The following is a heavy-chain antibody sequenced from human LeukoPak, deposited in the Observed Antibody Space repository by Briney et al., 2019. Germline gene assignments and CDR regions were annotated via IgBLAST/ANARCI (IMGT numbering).Heavy chain of an antibody. CDR1: GFTFSSSA. Sequence: GGSLRLSCAASGFTFSSSAMHWVRQAPDKGLEWVAVISYDGSYKYYADSVKGRFTISRDNSKNTLYLQMNSLRADDTAVYYCARDRDSSGWYEGFDYWGQGTLVTVSS. CDR3: ARDRDSSGWYEGFDY. D-gene: IGHD6-19*01. CDR2: ISYDGSYK. J-gene: IGHJ4*02. V-gene: IGHV3-30-3*01.